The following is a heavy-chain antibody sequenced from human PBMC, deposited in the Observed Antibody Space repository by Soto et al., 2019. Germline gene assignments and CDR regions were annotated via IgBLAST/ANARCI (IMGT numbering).Heavy chain of an antibody. CDR3: AREPAAPRYNWFDH. CDR1: GCSISSSTW. D-gene: IGHD6-6*01. CDR2: IYHSGST. V-gene: IGHV4-4*02. J-gene: IGHJ5*02. Sequence: XETLSLTCAVSGCSISSSTWWSWVRQPPGKGLEWIGEIYHSGSTNYNPSLKSRVTISVDKSKNQFSLKLSSVTAADTAVYYCAREPAAPRYNWFDHWGQGPLVTVSS.